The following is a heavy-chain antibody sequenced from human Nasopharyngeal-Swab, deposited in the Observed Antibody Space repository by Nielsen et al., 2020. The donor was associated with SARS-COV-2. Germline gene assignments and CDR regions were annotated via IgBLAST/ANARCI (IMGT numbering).Heavy chain of an antibody. J-gene: IGHJ4*02. CDR1: GFTFNNYA. V-gene: IGHV3-30*04. CDR3: ARLVALYCSDGACFSDS. D-gene: IGHD2-15*01. CDR2: ISHDGSQE. Sequence: GESLKISCAASGFTFNNYALQWVRQAAGKGLEWVAIISHDGSQELYAESVRGRFNISRDNSKNAIYLQMNSLSAEDTALYYCARLVALYCSDGACFSDSWGQGTLVTVSS.